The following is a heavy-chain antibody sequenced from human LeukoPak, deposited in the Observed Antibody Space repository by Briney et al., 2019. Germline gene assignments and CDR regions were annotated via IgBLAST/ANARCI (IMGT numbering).Heavy chain of an antibody. Sequence: GGSLRLSCAASAFTFDDYAMHWVRQAPGKGLEWVSGISWNSGSIGYADSVKGRFTISRDNAKNSLYLQMNSLRAEDTALYYCATGSGLDYYFDYWGQGTLVTVSS. J-gene: IGHJ4*02. CDR1: AFTFDDYA. V-gene: IGHV3-9*01. CDR3: ATGSGLDYYFDY. CDR2: ISWNSGSI. D-gene: IGHD3-3*01.